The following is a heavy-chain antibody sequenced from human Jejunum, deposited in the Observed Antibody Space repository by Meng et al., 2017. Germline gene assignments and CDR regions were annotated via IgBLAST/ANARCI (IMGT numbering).Heavy chain of an antibody. Sequence: ESRKISCTASGFTFGSSAMTWVRQAPGTGLEWVSTISGSSGSTYYADSVKGRFTISRDNSKNTLYLQMNSLRAEDTAVYYCAKGYAPWGQGTLVTVSS. V-gene: IGHV3-23*01. J-gene: IGHJ5*02. CDR2: ISGSSGST. D-gene: IGHD3-16*01. CDR1: GFTFGSSA. CDR3: AKGYAP.